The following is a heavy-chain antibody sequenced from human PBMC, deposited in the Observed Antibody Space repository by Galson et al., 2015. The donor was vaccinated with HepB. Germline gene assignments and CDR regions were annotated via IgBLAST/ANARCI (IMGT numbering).Heavy chain of an antibody. V-gene: IGHV3-74*01. Sequence: LRLSCAASGFTFRRYRMHWVRRAPGTGLVWVSHINNDGSSTTYADSVKGRFTISRDNAKNTLYLQMNSLRVEDTAVYYCASLGSRDGYNGGGDYWGQGTLVTVSS. D-gene: IGHD5-24*01. CDR2: INNDGSST. J-gene: IGHJ4*02. CDR3: ASLGSRDGYNGGGDY. CDR1: GFTFRRYR.